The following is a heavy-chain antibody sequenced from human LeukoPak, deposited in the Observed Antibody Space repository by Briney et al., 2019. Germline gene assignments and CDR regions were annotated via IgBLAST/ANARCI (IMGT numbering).Heavy chain of an antibody. CDR2: IIPIFGTA. CDR1: GGTFSSYA. Sequence: GSSVKVSCKASGGTFSSYAISWVRQAPGQGLEWMGRIIPIFGTANYAQKFQGRVTITTDESTSTAYMELSSLRSEDTAVYYCARGDYYDSSGHGIDYWGQGTLVTVSS. D-gene: IGHD3-22*01. J-gene: IGHJ4*02. CDR3: ARGDYYDSSGHGIDY. V-gene: IGHV1-69*05.